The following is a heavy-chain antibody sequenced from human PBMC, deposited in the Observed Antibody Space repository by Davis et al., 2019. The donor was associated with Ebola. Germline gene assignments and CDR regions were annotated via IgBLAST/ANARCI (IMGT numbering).Heavy chain of an antibody. V-gene: IGHV4-34*01. J-gene: IGHJ6*02. Sequence: PSETLSLTCAVYGGSFSGYYWSWIRQPPGKGLEWIGEINHSGSTNYNPSLKSRVTISVDTSKNQFSLKLSSVTAADTAVYYCARGFHYDGSGSYYMRDYGMDVWGQGTTVTVSS. CDR1: GGSFSGYY. CDR3: ARGFHYDGSGSYYMRDYGMDV. D-gene: IGHD3-10*01. CDR2: INHSGST.